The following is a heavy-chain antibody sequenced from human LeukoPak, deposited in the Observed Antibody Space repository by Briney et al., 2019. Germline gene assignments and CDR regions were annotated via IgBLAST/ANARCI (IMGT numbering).Heavy chain of an antibody. CDR3: ARDGWPGSSYYRPFDY. V-gene: IGHV3-21*01. J-gene: IGHJ4*02. D-gene: IGHD6-13*01. CDR1: GFTFSSYS. Sequence: GGSLRLSCAASGFTFSSYSINWVRQAPGKGLEWVSSISSGSGYIYYADSVKGRFTISRDDAKSSLYLQMNSLRADDTAVYYCARDGWPGSSYYRPFDYWGQGTLVTVSS. CDR2: ISSGSGYI.